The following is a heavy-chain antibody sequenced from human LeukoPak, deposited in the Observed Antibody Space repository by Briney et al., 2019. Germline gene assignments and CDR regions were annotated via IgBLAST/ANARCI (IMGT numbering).Heavy chain of an antibody. J-gene: IGHJ4*02. V-gene: IGHV1-8*03. D-gene: IGHD1-26*01. CDR3: ARGDGSYFY. CDR2: MNPNSGNT. CDR1: GGTFSSYA. Sequence: ASVKVSCKASGGTFSSYAINWVRQATGQGLEWMGWMNPNSGNTGYAQKFQGGVTITRNTSISTAYMELSSLRSEDTAVYYCARGDGSYFYWGQGTLVTVSS.